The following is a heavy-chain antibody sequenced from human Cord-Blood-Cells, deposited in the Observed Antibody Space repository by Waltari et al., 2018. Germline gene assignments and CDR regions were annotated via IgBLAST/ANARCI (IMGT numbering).Heavy chain of an antibody. Sequence: QVQLQQWGAGLLKPSETLSPTCAVYGGSFSGYYWSWIRQPPGKGLEWIGEINHSGSTNYNPSLKSRVTISVDTSKNQFSLKLSSVTAADTAVYYCAREDAETSYFDYWGQGTLVTVSS. CDR1: GGSFSGYY. CDR3: AREDAETSYFDY. V-gene: IGHV4-34*01. J-gene: IGHJ4*02. D-gene: IGHD2-15*01. CDR2: INHSGST.